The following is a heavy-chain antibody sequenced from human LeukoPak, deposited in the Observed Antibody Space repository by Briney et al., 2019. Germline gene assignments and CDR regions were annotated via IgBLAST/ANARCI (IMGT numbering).Heavy chain of an antibody. Sequence: SGTLSLTCAVSGGSISSSNWWSWVRQPPGKGLEWIGEIYHSGSTYYNPSLKSRVTISVDTSKNQFSLKLSSVTAADTAVYYCAREDVVVVAATDYYFDYWGQGTLVTVSS. J-gene: IGHJ4*02. CDR1: GGSISSSNW. CDR3: AREDVVVVAATDYYFDY. CDR2: IYHSGST. D-gene: IGHD2-15*01. V-gene: IGHV4-4*02.